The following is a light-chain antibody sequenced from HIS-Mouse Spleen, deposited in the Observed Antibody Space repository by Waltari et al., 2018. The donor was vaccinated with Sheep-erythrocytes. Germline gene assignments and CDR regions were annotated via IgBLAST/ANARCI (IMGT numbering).Light chain of an antibody. CDR2: AGS. CDR3: CSYAGSFWV. V-gene: IGLV2-23*01. J-gene: IGLJ3*02. Sequence: QSALTQPASVSGSPGQSITISCTGTSSDVGRYNLVSWYKQHPGKAPKRMIYAGSKRPSGVSNRFSGSKSGNTGSLTISGLQAEDEADYYCCSYAGSFWVFGGGTKLTVL. CDR1: SSDVGRYNL.